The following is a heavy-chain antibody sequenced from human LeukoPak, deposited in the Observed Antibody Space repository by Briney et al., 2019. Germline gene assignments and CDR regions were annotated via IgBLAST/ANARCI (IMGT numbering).Heavy chain of an antibody. V-gene: IGHV3-20*04. J-gene: IGHJ6*03. CDR1: GFTFDDYG. Sequence: GGSLRLSCAASGFTFDDYGMSWVRQAPGKGLEWVSGINWNGGSTGYADSVKGRFTISRDNAKNSLYLQMNSLRVEDTALYYCARIAARLFYYYYYMDVWGKGTTVTVSS. D-gene: IGHD6-6*01. CDR3: ARIAARLFYYYYYMDV. CDR2: INWNGGST.